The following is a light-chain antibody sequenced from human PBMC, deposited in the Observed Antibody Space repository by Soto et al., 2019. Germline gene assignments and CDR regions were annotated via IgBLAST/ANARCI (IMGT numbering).Light chain of an antibody. V-gene: IGLV4-69*01. CDR2: LNSDGSH. CDR1: SGHSIYA. CDR3: QTWGTGIHWV. Sequence: QPVPTQSPSASASLGASVKLTCTLSSGHSIYAIAWHQQQPEKGPRYLMKLNSDGSHSKGDGIPDRFSGSSSGAERYLTISSLQSEDEADYYCQTWGTGIHWVFGGGTKLTVL. J-gene: IGLJ3*02.